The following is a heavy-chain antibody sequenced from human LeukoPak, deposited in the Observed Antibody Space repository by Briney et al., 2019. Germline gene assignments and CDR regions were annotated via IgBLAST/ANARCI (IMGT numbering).Heavy chain of an antibody. CDR3: ARGDSSSSGGSYYFDY. CDR1: GFTFSDYY. J-gene: IGHJ4*02. D-gene: IGHD6-6*01. V-gene: IGHV3-11*01. CDR2: ITSSGNTM. Sequence: PGGSLRLSCAASGFTFSDYYMSWIRQAPGKGLEWVSYITSSGNTMFYADSVKGRFTISRDKAKNLLYLQMNSLRVEDTAVYYCARGDSSSSGGSYYFDYWGQGTLVTVSS.